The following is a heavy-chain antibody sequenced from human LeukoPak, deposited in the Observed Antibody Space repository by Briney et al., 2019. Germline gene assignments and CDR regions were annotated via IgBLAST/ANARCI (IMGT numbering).Heavy chain of an antibody. CDR3: ARDSLLPSAMGYYYMDV. CDR1: GGSISSGSYY. V-gene: IGHV4-61*02. Sequence: PSETLSLTCTVSGGSISSGSYYWSWIRQRAGKGLEWIGRINTSGSTNHNPSLKSRVTISVDTSKNQFSLKLSSVTAADTALYYCARDSLLPSAMGYYYMDVWGKGTTVTVSS. CDR2: INTSGST. J-gene: IGHJ6*03. D-gene: IGHD2-2*01.